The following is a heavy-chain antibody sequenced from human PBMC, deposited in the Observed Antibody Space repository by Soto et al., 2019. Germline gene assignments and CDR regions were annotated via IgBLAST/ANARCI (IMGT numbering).Heavy chain of an antibody. CDR1: GGTFSSYR. V-gene: IGHV1-69*13. J-gene: IGHJ5*02. Sequence: GASVKVSCKASGGTFSSYRINWVRQAPGQGLEWVGGIVPIYRTADYAQKFQGRVTITADESARTAYLELRSLKSQDTAVYYCARDASSSWSRLAMTFGFDPWGQGTLVTVSS. CDR3: ARDASSSWSRLAMTFGFDP. CDR2: IVPIYRTA. D-gene: IGHD6-13*01.